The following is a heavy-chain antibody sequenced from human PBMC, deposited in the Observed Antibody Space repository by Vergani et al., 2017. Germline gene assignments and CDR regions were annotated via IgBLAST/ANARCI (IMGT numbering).Heavy chain of an antibody. J-gene: IGHJ6*04. CDR2: IYSGGST. CDR3: ARDPNYDFWSGYV. D-gene: IGHD3-3*01. Sequence: EVQLVESGGGLIQPGGSLRLSCAASGFTVSSNYMSWVRQAPGKGLEWVSVIYSGGSTYYADSVKGRFTISRDNSKNTLYLQMNSLRAEDTAVYYCARDPNYDFWSGYVWVKGTTVTVSS. V-gene: IGHV3-53*01. CDR1: GFTVSSNY.